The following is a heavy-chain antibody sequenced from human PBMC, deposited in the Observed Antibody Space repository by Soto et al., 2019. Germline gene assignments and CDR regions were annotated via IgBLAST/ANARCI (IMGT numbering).Heavy chain of an antibody. CDR2: IFYTGTT. CDR3: ARLVVVAPVANA. Sequence: LETLSLTCSVSGGSISYNSYYWGWIRQPPGKGLGWVGGIFYTGTTYYSPSLKDRVTISVDTSKNSFSLNLTSVTAADTAVYFCARLVVVAPVANAWGQGTLVTVSS. D-gene: IGHD2-2*01. V-gene: IGHV4-39*02. J-gene: IGHJ5*02. CDR1: GGSISYNSYY.